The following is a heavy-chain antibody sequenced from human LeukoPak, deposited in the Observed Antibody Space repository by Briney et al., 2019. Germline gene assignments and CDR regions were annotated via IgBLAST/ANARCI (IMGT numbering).Heavy chain of an antibody. Sequence: LQTLSLTCTVSGGSISSGGYYWSWIRQHPGKGLEWIGYIYYSGSTYYNPSLKSRVTISVDTSKNQFSLKLSSVTAADTAVYYCAREEVVPAAIRSSAFDIWGQGTMVTVSS. V-gene: IGHV4-31*03. CDR2: IYYSGST. CDR1: GGSISSGGYY. CDR3: AREEVVPAAIRSSAFDI. D-gene: IGHD2-2*01. J-gene: IGHJ3*02.